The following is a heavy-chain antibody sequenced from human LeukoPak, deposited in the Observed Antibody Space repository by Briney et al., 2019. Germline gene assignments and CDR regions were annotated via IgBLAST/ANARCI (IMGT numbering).Heavy chain of an antibody. Sequence: PGGSLRLSCAAFSGFAMSLVRQAPGKRLEWVSAINGRGDDTYYPDSVKGRFTISRDNSNNTLYLQMNSLRADDTAVYYCAKGHRESSSFFDSWGQGIPVTVSS. V-gene: IGHV3-23*01. CDR1: SGFA. CDR2: INGRGDDT. J-gene: IGHJ4*02. CDR3: AKGHRESSSFFDS.